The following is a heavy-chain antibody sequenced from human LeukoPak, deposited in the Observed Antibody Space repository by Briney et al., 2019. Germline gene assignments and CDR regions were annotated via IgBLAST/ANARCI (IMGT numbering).Heavy chain of an antibody. CDR3: AKCPEKWLLLRYAEYFQH. CDR1: GFTFSSYA. J-gene: IGHJ1*01. CDR2: ISGSGGST. Sequence: PGGSLRLSCAASGFTFSSYAMSWVRQAPGKGLEWVSAISGSGGSTYYADSVKGRFTISRDNSKNTLYLQMNSLRAEDTAVYYCAKCPEKWLLLRYAEYFQHWGQGTLVTVSS. D-gene: IGHD3-22*01. V-gene: IGHV3-23*01.